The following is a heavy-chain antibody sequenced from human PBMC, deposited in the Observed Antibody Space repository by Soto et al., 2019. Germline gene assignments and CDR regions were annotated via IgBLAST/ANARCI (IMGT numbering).Heavy chain of an antibody. J-gene: IGHJ4*02. CDR2: IGGSGRTT. CDR1: AFTFNSYA. V-gene: IGHV3-23*01. D-gene: IGHD3-22*01. CDR3: AKSRYSDSSGYFYDY. Sequence: WGSLRLSCGASAFTFNSYAMSWVRQAPGKGLEWVSGIGGSGRTTYYADSVKGRFTISRDNSNNTLFLQMNSLRAEDTAVYYCAKSRYSDSSGYFYDYWGKVTLGTV.